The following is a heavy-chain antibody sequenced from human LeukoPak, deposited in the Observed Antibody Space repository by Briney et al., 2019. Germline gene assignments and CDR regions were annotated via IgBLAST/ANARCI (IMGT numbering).Heavy chain of an antibody. CDR1: GFNVSSNY. D-gene: IGHD6-13*01. J-gene: IGHJ6*02. CDR3: ARDRRRQQQSMDV. V-gene: IGHV3-66*01. CDR2: IYSGGST. Sequence: GGSLRLSCAASGFNVSSNYMSWVRQAPGKGLEWVSVIYSGGSTYYADSVKGRFTISRGNSKNTLYLQMNSLRAEDTAVYYCARDRRRQQQSMDVWGQGTTVTVSS.